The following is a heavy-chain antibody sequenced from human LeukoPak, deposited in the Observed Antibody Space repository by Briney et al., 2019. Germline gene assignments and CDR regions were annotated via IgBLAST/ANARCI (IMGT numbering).Heavy chain of an antibody. CDR2: INPNSGGT. J-gene: IGHJ4*02. V-gene: IGHV1-2*02. Sequence: ASVKVSCKASGYTFTGYYMHWVRQAPGQGLEWMGWINPNSGGTNYAQKFQGRVTMTRDTSISTAYMKLSRLRSDDTAVYYCARDKPRGGGFDYWGQGTLVTVSS. CDR3: ARDKPRGGGFDY. D-gene: IGHD3-16*01. CDR1: GYTFTGYY.